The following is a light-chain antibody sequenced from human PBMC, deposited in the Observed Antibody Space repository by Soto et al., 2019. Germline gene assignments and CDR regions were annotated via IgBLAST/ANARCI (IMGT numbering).Light chain of an antibody. CDR1: SSNIGNNY. J-gene: IGLJ1*01. CDR3: GTWDSRLSAYV. CDR2: END. Sequence: QSALTQPPSVSAAPGQKVTISCSGSSSNIGNNYVSWYQQLPGTAPKLLIYENDKRPSGIPDRFSGSKSGTSATLGITGLQTGDEADYYCGTWDSRLSAYVFATGTKVTVL. V-gene: IGLV1-51*02.